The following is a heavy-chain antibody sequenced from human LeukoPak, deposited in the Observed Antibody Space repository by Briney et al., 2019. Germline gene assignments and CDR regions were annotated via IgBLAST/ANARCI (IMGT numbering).Heavy chain of an antibody. V-gene: IGHV3-23*01. CDR3: VTRGTTATKYLEY. Sequence: GSLRLSCAASGFTFTSYVMSWVRQAPGKGLEWVSTIGADGSSTYYAASVKGRFTISRDNSRNTLHLQMNGLRVEDTAVYYCVTRGTTATKYLEYWGQGTLVTVSS. D-gene: IGHD1-1*01. CDR1: GFTFTSYV. CDR2: IGADGSST. J-gene: IGHJ4*02.